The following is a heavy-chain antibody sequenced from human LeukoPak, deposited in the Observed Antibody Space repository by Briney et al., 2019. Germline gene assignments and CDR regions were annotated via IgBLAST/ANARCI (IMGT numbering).Heavy chain of an antibody. CDR2: IGGHSGST. Sequence: PGGSLRLSSAASGVTLDADTMYWGRQTPEEGLGSVSLIGGHSGSTYYADSVTGRFTISRDNSKNSLYLQMNSLRTEDTALYYCAKEHSASGSVDYWGQGTLVTVSS. CDR1: GVTLDADT. CDR3: AKEHSASGSVDY. D-gene: IGHD1-26*01. V-gene: IGHV3-43*01. J-gene: IGHJ4*02.